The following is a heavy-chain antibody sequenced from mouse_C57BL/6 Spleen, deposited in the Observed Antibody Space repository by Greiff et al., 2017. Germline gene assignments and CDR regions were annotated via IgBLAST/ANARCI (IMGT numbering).Heavy chain of an antibody. CDR1: GYTFTSYW. Sequence: VQLQQSGAELVKPGASVKMSCKASGYTFTSYWITWVKQRPGQGLEWIGDIYPGSGSTNYNEKFKSKATLTVDTSSSTAYMQLSSLTSEDSAVYYCARSGYDYDVSWFAYWGQGTLVTVSA. CDR3: ARSGYDYDVSWFAY. J-gene: IGHJ3*01. V-gene: IGHV1-55*01. D-gene: IGHD2-4*01. CDR2: IYPGSGST.